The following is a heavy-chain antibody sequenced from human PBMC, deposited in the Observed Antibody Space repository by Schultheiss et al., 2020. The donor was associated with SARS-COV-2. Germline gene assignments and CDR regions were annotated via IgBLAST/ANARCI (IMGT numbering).Heavy chain of an antibody. J-gene: IGHJ4*02. CDR2: ITDSGDYT. D-gene: IGHD2-15*01. V-gene: IGHV3-23*01. CDR3: ARDQVPVVAATPGY. CDR1: GFAFSNSA. Sequence: GGSLRLSCAASGFAFSNSAMTWVRQAPGKGLEWVSSITDSGDYTYYRDSVKGRFTISRDNSKNTLYLQMNSLRVEDTAVYYCARDQVPVVAATPGYWGQGTLVTVSS.